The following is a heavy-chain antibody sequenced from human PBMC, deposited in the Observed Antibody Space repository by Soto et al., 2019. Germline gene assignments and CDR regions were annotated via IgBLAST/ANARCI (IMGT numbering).Heavy chain of an antibody. CDR3: AKDPTLLRYFDWLYWSVAFDI. D-gene: IGHD3-9*01. Sequence: EVQLLESGGGLVQPGGSLRLSCAASGFAFSSYAMSWVRQAPGKGLEWVSAISGSGGSTYYADSVKGRFTISRDNSKNTLYLQMNSLRAEDTAVYYCAKDPTLLRYFDWLYWSVAFDIWGQGTMVTVSS. CDR2: ISGSGGST. V-gene: IGHV3-23*01. CDR1: GFAFSSYA. J-gene: IGHJ3*02.